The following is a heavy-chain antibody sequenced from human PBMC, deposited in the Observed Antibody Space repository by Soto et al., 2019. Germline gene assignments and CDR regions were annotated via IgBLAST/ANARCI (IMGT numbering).Heavy chain of an antibody. V-gene: IGHV3-23*01. J-gene: IGHJ4*02. Sequence: GSLRLSCAASGFTFSRYATSWVRQAPGKGLEWVSAISTGGTTYYADSVKGRFTISRDNFNNTLFLQVNSLRAEDTAIYYCAKGSYGDYAHWGQGTLVTVSS. CDR2: ISTGGTT. CDR3: AKGSYGDYAH. D-gene: IGHD4-17*01. CDR1: GFTFSRYA.